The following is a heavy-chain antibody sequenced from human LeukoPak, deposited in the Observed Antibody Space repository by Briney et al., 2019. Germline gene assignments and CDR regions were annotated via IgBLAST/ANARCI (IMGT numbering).Heavy chain of an antibody. Sequence: SVKVSCKASGGTFSSYAISWVRQAPGQGLEWMGRIIPIFGTANYAQKFQGRVTITMDESTSTAYMELSSLRSGDTAVYYCARDRVEYSYAHNFDYWGQGTLVTVSS. D-gene: IGHD5-18*01. V-gene: IGHV1-69*05. CDR2: IIPIFGTA. J-gene: IGHJ4*02. CDR1: GGTFSSYA. CDR3: ARDRVEYSYAHNFDY.